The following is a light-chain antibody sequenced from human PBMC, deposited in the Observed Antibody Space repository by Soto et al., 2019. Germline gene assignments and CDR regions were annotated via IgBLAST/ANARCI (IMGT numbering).Light chain of an antibody. V-gene: IGKV3-15*01. CDR3: QQYNNWPPWT. Sequence: EIVMTQSPATLSVSPGERATLSCRASQSVSSNLAWYQKKPGQAPRLLMYGASTRVTGIPARFSGRVSGTEFPLTISSLQSGDFAVYYCQQYNNWPPWTFGQGTKVEIK. J-gene: IGKJ1*01. CDR2: GAS. CDR1: QSVSSN.